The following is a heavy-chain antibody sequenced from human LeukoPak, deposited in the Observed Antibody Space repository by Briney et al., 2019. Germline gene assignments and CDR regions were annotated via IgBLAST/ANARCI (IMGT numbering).Heavy chain of an antibody. CDR2: IIPILGIA. CDR1: GGTFSSYA. V-gene: IGHV1-69*04. J-gene: IGHJ2*01. Sequence: SVKVSCKASGGTFSSYAISWVRQAPGQGLEWMGRIIPILGIANYAQKFQGRVTITADKSTSTAYMELSSLRSEDTAVYYCARGLTANRHWYFDLWGRGTRVTVSS. D-gene: IGHD1-14*01. CDR3: ARGLTANRHWYFDL.